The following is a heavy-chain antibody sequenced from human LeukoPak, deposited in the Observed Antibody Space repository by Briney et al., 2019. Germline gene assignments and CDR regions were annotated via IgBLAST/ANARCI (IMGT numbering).Heavy chain of an antibody. Sequence: PSETLSLTCTVSGGSISSGGYYWSWIRQHPGKGLEWIGYIYYSGSTYYNPSLKSRVTISVDTSKNQFSLKLSSVTAADTAVYYCARDSPQTTVTKIGAFDIWGQGTMVTVSS. J-gene: IGHJ3*02. CDR3: ARDSPQTTVTKIGAFDI. V-gene: IGHV4-31*03. CDR2: IYYSGST. D-gene: IGHD4-17*01. CDR1: GGSISSGGYY.